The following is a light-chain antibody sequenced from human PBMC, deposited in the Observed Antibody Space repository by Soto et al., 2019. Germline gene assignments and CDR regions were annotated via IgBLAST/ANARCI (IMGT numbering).Light chain of an antibody. CDR3: GAWDSSLSAFV. J-gene: IGLJ1*01. CDR2: DND. CDR1: NSNIGNNY. V-gene: IGLV1-51*01. Sequence: QSVLTQPPSVSASPGQKVTISCSGSNSNIGNNYVSWYQQLPGTAPPLLIYDNDMRPSGIPDRFSGSKSGTSATLGITGRQTGDEADYYCGAWDSSLSAFVFATGTKVTVL.